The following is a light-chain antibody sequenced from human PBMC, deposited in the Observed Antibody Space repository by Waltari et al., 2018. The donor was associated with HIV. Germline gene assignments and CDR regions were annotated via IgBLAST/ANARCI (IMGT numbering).Light chain of an antibody. CDR2: NTN. V-gene: IGLV8-61*01. Sequence: QTVVTQEPSFSVSPGGTVTLTCGLSYGSVSTTYYPSWYQHTPGQAPRTLIYNTNTRSSGVPDRFSGSILGNKAALNITGAQADDECDYYCVLYMGSGISVFGGGTKLTVL. J-gene: IGLJ2*01. CDR1: YGSVSTTYY. CDR3: VLYMGSGISV.